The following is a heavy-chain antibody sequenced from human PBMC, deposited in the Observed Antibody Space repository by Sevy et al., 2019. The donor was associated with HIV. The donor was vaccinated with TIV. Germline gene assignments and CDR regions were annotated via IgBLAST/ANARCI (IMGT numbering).Heavy chain of an antibody. V-gene: IGHV1-24*01. CDR1: GYTLTQLS. J-gene: IGHJ4*02. Sequence: ASVKVSCKLSGYTLTQLSMHWVQQAPGKGLEWLGSFDPEDGERIYAQKFQGRFTMTEETSTDTAYMELSSLRSEDTAIYYCATGREYYEGNSGYFDYWGQGTLVTVSS. CDR2: FDPEDGER. D-gene: IGHD3-3*01. CDR3: ATGREYYEGNSGYFDY.